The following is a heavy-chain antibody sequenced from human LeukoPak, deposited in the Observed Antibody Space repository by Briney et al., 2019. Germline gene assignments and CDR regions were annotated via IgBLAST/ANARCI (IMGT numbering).Heavy chain of an antibody. Sequence: ASVKVSCKASGYTFGTYAISWVRQAPGQGLEWMGWVSAYNGQISYAQKFQGRVTMTTDTSTSTGYMDLKSLRSDDTAVYYCARDKAVTTEVTQHFQHWGQGTLVTVSS. CDR1: GYTFGTYA. D-gene: IGHD4-23*01. J-gene: IGHJ1*01. V-gene: IGHV1-18*04. CDR3: ARDKAVTTEVTQHFQH. CDR2: VSAYNGQI.